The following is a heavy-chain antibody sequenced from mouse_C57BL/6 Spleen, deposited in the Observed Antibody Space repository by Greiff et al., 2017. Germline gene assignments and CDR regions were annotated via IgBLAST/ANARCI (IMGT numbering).Heavy chain of an antibody. Sequence: QVQLQQSGAELVRPGASVKLSCKASGYTFTSYGISWVKQRTGQGLEWIGEIYPGSGNTYYNEKFKGKATLTADKSSSTAYMELRSLTSEDSAVYFCAGDSSGYFDYWGQGTTLTVSS. CDR3: AGDSSGYFDY. CDR2: IYPGSGNT. J-gene: IGHJ2*01. D-gene: IGHD3-2*02. V-gene: IGHV1-81*01. CDR1: GYTFTSYG.